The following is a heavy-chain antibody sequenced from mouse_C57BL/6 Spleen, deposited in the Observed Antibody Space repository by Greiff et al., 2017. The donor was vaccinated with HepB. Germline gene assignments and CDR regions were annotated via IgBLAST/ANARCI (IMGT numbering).Heavy chain of an antibody. Sequence: EVKLEESGPGLVKPSQSLSLTCSVTGYSITSGYYWNWIRQFPGNKLEWMGYISYDGSNNYDPSLKNRISITRDTSKNQFFLKLNSVTTEDTATYYCARDYDYDVGAMDYWGQGTSVTVSS. V-gene: IGHV3-6*01. CDR3: ARDYDYDVGAMDY. J-gene: IGHJ4*01. D-gene: IGHD2-4*01. CDR1: GYSITSGYY. CDR2: ISYDGSN.